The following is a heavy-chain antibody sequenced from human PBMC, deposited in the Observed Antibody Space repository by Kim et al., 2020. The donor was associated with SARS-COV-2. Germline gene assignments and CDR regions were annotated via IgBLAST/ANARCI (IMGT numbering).Heavy chain of an antibody. CDR3: ARDPSYSGYSQGYSSSWYQDADY. J-gene: IGHJ4*02. Sequence: GGSLRLSCAASGFTFSDYYMSWIRQAPGKGLEWVSYISSSGSTIYYADSVKGRFTISRDNAKNSLYLQMNSLRAEDTAVYYCARDPSYSGYSQGYSSSWYQDADYWGQGTLVTVSS. D-gene: IGHD6-13*01. V-gene: IGHV3-11*04. CDR1: GFTFSDYY. CDR2: ISSSGSTI.